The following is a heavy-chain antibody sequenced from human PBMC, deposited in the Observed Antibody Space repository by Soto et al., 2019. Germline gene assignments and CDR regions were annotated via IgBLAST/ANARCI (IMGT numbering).Heavy chain of an antibody. D-gene: IGHD2-8*01. CDR1: GYTFTSFG. CDR3: TRDLLPRNGPQDGLRL. V-gene: IGHV1-18*03. Sequence: QLQLVQSGSEVRKPVASVKVSCKASGYTFTSFGISWVRQAPGQGLEWMGWIGAYNGDTNLAQKFQGRDTMTKDTSSNKAYMELRSIRADDMAVYYCTRDLLPRNGPQDGLRLWGQGTMVTVSS. CDR2: IGAYNGDT. J-gene: IGHJ4*02.